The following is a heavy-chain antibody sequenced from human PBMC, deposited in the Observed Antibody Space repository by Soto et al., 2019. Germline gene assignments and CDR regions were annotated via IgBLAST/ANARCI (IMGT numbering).Heavy chain of an antibody. Sequence: QVQLVQSGAEVKRPGASVKVSCKASGYTFTPHDINWVRQATGQGLEWIGRMNPNSGYIDFAQRFQGRLTMTTNTAINTAYMELSSLRSEDTAIYYCARGLYCSGGTCSDSWGQGTLVIVSS. V-gene: IGHV1-8*01. CDR2: MNPNSGYI. D-gene: IGHD2-15*01. CDR3: ARGLYCSGGTCSDS. CDR1: GYTFTPHD. J-gene: IGHJ4*02.